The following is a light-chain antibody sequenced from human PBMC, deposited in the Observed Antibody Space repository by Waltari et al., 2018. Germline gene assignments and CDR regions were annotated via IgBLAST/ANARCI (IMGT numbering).Light chain of an antibody. Sequence: QSVLTPPPSVSAAPGPSVTTHCTGRSSNIWAGYDVHCYQQLPGTAPTLLIYGNSNRPSGVPDRFSGSKSGTSAALAITGLQAGDEADYYCQSYDSSLGVFGGGTKLTVL. V-gene: IGLV1-40*01. J-gene: IGLJ3*02. CDR3: QSYDSSLGV. CDR2: GNS. CDR1: SSNIWAGYD.